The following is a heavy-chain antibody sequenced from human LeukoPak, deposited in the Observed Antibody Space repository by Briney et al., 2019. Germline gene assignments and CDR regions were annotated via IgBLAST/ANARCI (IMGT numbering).Heavy chain of an antibody. CDR3: ARETYSSGWYFDY. D-gene: IGHD6-19*01. J-gene: IGHJ4*02. V-gene: IGHV1-18*01. CDR1: GYTFTSYG. CDR2: ISAYNGNT. Sequence: ASVKVSCKASGYTFTSYGISWVRQAPGQGLEWMGWISAYNGNTNYAKKLQGRVTMTTDTSTRTAYMELRSMRSEDTAVYYCARETYSSGWYFDYWGQGTLVTVSS.